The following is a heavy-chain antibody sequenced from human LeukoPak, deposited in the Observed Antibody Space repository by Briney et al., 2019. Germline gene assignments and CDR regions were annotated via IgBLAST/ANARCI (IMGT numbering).Heavy chain of an antibody. D-gene: IGHD5-12*01. CDR3: ARGYSGYDWRDNWFDP. CDR2: IYYTGST. CDR1: GGSISSYY. V-gene: IGHV4-59*01. Sequence: PSETLSLTCTVSGGSISSYYWSWIRQPPGKGLEFIGYIYYTGSTNYNPSLKSRVTISVDTSKNQFSLKLSSVTAADTAVYYCARGYSGYDWRDNWFDPWGQGTLVTVSS. J-gene: IGHJ5*02.